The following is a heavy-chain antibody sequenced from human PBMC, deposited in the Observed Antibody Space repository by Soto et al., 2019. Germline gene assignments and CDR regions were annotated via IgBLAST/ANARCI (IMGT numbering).Heavy chain of an antibody. CDR3: ARQQDRAFDI. V-gene: IGHV1-46*01. Sequence: QVQLVQSGAEVKKPGASVKLSCKASGYTFSNYWMHWVRQAPGQGLEWMAIINPSGGGTTYAQKFQGRITVTRDTSTSTVYMELSSLGSEDTAVFYCARQQDRAFDIWGQGTMVTVSS. CDR1: GYTFSNYW. CDR2: INPSGGGT. J-gene: IGHJ3*02.